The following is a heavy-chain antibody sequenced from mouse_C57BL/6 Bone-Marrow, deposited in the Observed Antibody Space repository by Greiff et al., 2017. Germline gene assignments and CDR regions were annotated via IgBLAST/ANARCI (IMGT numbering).Heavy chain of an antibody. D-gene: IGHD3-2*02. J-gene: IGHJ2*01. Sequence: QVQLQQPGAELVRPGTSVKLSCKASGYTFTSYWMHWVKQRPGQGLEWIGVIDPSDSYTNYNQKFKGKATLTVDTSSSTAYMQLRSLTSEDSAVYYCARGSSGYYFDYWGQGTTLTVSS. CDR2: IDPSDSYT. CDR3: ARGSSGYYFDY. CDR1: GYTFTSYW. V-gene: IGHV1-59*01.